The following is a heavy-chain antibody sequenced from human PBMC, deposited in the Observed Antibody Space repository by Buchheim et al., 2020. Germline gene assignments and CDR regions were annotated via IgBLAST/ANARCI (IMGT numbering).Heavy chain of an antibody. CDR2: INEDGTEI. D-gene: IGHD2/OR15-2a*01. CDR3: AKHSIP. Sequence: EVYLVESGGGLVQPGGSLRLSCAASGFTFRNYWMNWVRQAPGKGLEWVANINEDGTEIYYVDSVKGRFTISRYNAMSSVYLQMSSLRVEDTAVYYCAKHSIPWGQGT. CDR1: GFTFRNYW. V-gene: IGHV3-7*03. J-gene: IGHJ5*02.